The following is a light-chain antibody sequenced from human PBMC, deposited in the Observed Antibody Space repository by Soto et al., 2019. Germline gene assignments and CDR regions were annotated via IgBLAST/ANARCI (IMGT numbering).Light chain of an antibody. CDR3: QQLKNYPIT. J-gene: IGKJ5*01. CDR1: EDISSY. CDR2: AAS. V-gene: IGKV1-9*01. Sequence: IPLTQSPPSLSASVGARVTLTCRASEDISSYLAWYQQKPGTAPKLLIYAASALHSGVPSRFSGSGSGTDFTLTISSLQPEDFAIYFCQQLKNYPITFGQGTRLEIK.